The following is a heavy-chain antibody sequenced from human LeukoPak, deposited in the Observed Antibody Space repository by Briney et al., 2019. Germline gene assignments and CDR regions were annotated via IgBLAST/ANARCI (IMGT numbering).Heavy chain of an antibody. V-gene: IGHV3-23*01. CDR1: GFTFSSYA. Sequence: GGSLRLSFAASGFTFSSYAMSWVRQAPGKGLDWVSSINGGGGSTYYADSVKGRFTISRDNAKNSLYLQMNSLRAEDTAVYYCAELGITMIGGVWGKGTTVTISS. CDR2: INGGGGST. CDR3: AELGITMIGGV. D-gene: IGHD3-10*02. J-gene: IGHJ6*04.